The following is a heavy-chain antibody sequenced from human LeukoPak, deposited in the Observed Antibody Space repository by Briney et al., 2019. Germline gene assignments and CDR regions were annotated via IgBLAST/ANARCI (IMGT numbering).Heavy chain of an antibody. CDR3: ARVYGGSGSFLVTYYMDV. D-gene: IGHD3-10*01. J-gene: IGHJ6*03. CDR2: ISSSGSTI. CDR1: GFTFSSYE. Sequence: PGGSLRLSCAASGFTFSSYEMNWVRQAPGKGLEWVSYISSSGSTIYYADSVKGRFTISRDNSKNTLYLQMNSLRAEDTAVYYCARVYGGSGSFLVTYYMDVWGKGTTVTISS. V-gene: IGHV3-48*03.